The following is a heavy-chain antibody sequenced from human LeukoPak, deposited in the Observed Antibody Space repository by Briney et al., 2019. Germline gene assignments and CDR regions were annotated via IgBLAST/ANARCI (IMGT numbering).Heavy chain of an antibody. D-gene: IGHD6-19*01. J-gene: IGHJ1*01. CDR1: GGTFSSYA. CDR2: IIPIFGTA. Sequence: SVKVSCKPSGGTFSSYAISWVRQAPGQGLEWMGGIIPIFGTANYAQKFQGRVTITADESTSTAYMELSSLRSEDTAVYYCARGAPSGWYILQHWGQGTLVTVSS. V-gene: IGHV1-69*13. CDR3: ARGAPSGWYILQH.